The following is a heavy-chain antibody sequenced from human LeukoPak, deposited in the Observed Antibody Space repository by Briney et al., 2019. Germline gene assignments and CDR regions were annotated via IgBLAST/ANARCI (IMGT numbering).Heavy chain of an antibody. CDR1: GYTSTGYY. V-gene: IGHV1-2*02. CDR3: AREGGIAARRARGVDY. J-gene: IGHJ4*02. Sequence: ASVKVSCKASGYTSTGYYMHWVRQAPGQGLEWMGWINPNSGGTNYAQKFQGRVTMTRDTSISTAYMELSRLRSDDTAVYYCAREGGIAARRARGVDYWGQGTLVTVSS. D-gene: IGHD6-6*01. CDR2: INPNSGGT.